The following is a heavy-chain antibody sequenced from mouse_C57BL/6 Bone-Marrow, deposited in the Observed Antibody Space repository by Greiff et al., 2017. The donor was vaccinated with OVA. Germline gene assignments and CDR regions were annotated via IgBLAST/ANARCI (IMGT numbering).Heavy chain of an antibody. CDR1: GYTFTSYW. V-gene: IGHV1-55*01. CDR2: IYPGSGST. J-gene: IGHJ3*01. D-gene: IGHD2-3*01. CDR3: ARGAYDGYYEAY. Sequence: QVQLQQSGAELVKPGASVKLSCKASGYTFTSYWITWVKQRPGQGLEWIGDIYPGSGSTNYNEKFKSKATLTVDTSSSTAYMQLSSLTSEDSAVYYCARGAYDGYYEAYWGQGTLVTVSA.